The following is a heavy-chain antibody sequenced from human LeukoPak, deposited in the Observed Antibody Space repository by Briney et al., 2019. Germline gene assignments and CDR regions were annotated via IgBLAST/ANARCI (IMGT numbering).Heavy chain of an antibody. CDR2: IYYSGGT. CDR1: GGSISSYY. CDR3: ARGATPYYYYYMDV. V-gene: IGHV4-59*01. D-gene: IGHD1-26*01. J-gene: IGHJ6*03. Sequence: SETLSLTCTVSGGSISSYYWSWIRQPPGKGLEWIGYIYYSGGTNYNPSLKSRVTISVDTSKNQFSLKLSSVTAADTAVYYCARGATPYYYYYMDVWGKGTTVTVSS.